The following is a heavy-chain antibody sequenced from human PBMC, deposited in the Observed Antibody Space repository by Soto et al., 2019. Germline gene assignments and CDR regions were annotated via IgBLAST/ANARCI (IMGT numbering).Heavy chain of an antibody. CDR3: AHRVNYNSYWDVGWFDP. J-gene: IGHJ5*02. CDR1: GFSLTTSGGG. CDR2: IYWDNDR. Sequence: QITFKESGPTLLEPTQTLTLTCSFSGFSLTTSGGGVGWLPQAPGKALECLGIIYWDNDRRYNPSLKSRLSITKDTSKNQVVLTMTYMEPVDTAIYFCAHRVNYNSYWDVGWFDPWGQGTLVTVS. V-gene: IGHV2-5*02. D-gene: IGHD2-8*02.